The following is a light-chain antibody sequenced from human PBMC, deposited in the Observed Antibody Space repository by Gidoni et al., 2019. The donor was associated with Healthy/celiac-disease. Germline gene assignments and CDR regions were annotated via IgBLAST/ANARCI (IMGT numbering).Light chain of an antibody. V-gene: IGKV6-21*01. CDR1: QSMSSD. Sequence: ELVLTQSPDFQSVTPKEKVTINCRASQSMSSDLYLYQQKPDQSPKLLIKYASQSFSGVPSRFSGSGSGTDFTLTINSLEAEDAATYYCQQSSSLPITFGQGTRLEIK. J-gene: IGKJ5*01. CDR2: YAS. CDR3: QQSSSLPIT.